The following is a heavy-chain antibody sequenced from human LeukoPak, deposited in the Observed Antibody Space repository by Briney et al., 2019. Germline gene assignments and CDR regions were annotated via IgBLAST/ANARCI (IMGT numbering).Heavy chain of an antibody. CDR3: ARGRYCGETTCSDFDS. D-gene: IGHD2-21*01. V-gene: IGHV1-2*02. CDR2: INPNSGGT. J-gene: IGHJ4*02. Sequence: ASVKVSFKASGYTFTDYYMHWVRQAPAPGLEWMGWINPNSGGTDYAQKFQGRVTLIRDTSISTAYMELSRLTSDDTAVYYCARGRYCGETTCSDFDSWGQGSLVTVSS. CDR1: GYTFTDYY.